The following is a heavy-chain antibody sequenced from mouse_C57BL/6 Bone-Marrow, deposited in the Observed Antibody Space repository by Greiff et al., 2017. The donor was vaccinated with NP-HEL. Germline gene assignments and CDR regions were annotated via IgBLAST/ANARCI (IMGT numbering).Heavy chain of an antibody. CDR1: GYTFTSYW. CDR2: IHPSDSDT. J-gene: IGHJ4*01. V-gene: IGHV1-74*01. CDR3: AIFGGLRRDYYAMDY. D-gene: IGHD2-4*01. Sequence: QVQLKQPGAELVKPGASVKVSCKASGYTFTSYWMHWVKQRPGQGLEWIGRIHPSDSDTNYNQKFKGKATLTVDKSSSTAYMQLSSLTSEDSAVYYCAIFGGLRRDYYAMDYWGQGTSVTVSS.